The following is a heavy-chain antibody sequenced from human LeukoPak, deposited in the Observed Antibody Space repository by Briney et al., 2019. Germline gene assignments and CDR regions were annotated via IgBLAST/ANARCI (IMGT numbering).Heavy chain of an antibody. D-gene: IGHD3-22*01. J-gene: IGHJ3*02. V-gene: IGHV3-48*01. CDR2: ISSSSSTI. Sequence: GGSLRLSCAASGFTFSSYSMNWVRQAPGKGLEWVSYISSSSSTIYYADSVKGRFTISRDNAKNSLYLQMNSLRGEDTAVYYCARDPNSSDYYNSSGYYQLDAFDIWGQGTMVTVSS. CDR3: ARDPNSSDYYNSSGYYQLDAFDI. CDR1: GFTFSSYS.